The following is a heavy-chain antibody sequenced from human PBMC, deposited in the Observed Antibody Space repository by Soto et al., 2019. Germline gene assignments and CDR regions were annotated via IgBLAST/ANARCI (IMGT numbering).Heavy chain of an antibody. D-gene: IGHD5-18*01. Sequence: QVDLVESGGGVVQPGKSLRLSCATSGFTFSEDAMHWVRQAPGKGLEWVAVIWYDGSKKHYADSVKGRFTISRDNSKNTLFLQMHSLTAEDTAVYWCARAGRYTAMFSGFDYWGQGTLVTVSS. V-gene: IGHV3-33*01. J-gene: IGHJ4*02. CDR1: GFTFSEDA. CDR2: IWYDGSKK. CDR3: ARAGRYTAMFSGFDY.